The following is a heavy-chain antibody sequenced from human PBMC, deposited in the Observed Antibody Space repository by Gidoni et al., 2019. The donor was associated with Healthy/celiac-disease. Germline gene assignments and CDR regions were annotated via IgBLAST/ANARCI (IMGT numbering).Heavy chain of an antibody. CDR2: IKQDGSEK. CDR3: ARTSRLLWFGD. V-gene: IGHV3-7*01. J-gene: IGHJ4*02. Sequence: EVQLVESGGGLVQPGGSLRRSGAASGFTFISYWMSWVRQAPGKGLEWVANIKQDGSEKYYVDSVKGRFTISRDNAKNSLYLQMNSLRAEDPAVYYCARTSRLLWFGDWGQGTLVTVSS. CDR1: GFTFISYW. D-gene: IGHD3-10*01.